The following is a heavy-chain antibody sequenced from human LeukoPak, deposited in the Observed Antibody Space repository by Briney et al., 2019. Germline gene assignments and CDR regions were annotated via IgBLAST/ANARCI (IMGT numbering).Heavy chain of an antibody. CDR2: ISAYNGNT. CDR1: GYTFTSYG. CDR3: ARDSGGRAVAATNNWFDP. J-gene: IGHJ5*02. D-gene: IGHD6-19*01. Sequence: ASVKVSCKASGYTFTSYGISWVRQAPGQGLEWMGWISAYNGNTNYAQKLQGRVTMTTDTSTSTAYMELRSLRSDDTAVYYCARDSGGRAVAATNNWFDPWGQGTLVTVSS. V-gene: IGHV1-18*01.